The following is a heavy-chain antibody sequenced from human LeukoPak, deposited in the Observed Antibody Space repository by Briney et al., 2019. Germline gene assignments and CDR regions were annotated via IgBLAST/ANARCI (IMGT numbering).Heavy chain of an antibody. Sequence: GGSLRLSCAASGFTFSSYSMNWVRQAPGKGLEWVSYISRSRSTIYYADSVTGRFTISRDNAKNSLYLQMNSLRDEDTAVYYCARVGYDFWSGYNFGFDYWGQGTLVTVSS. CDR3: ARVGYDFWSGYNFGFDY. V-gene: IGHV3-48*02. CDR2: ISRSRSTI. D-gene: IGHD3-3*01. J-gene: IGHJ4*02. CDR1: GFTFSSYS.